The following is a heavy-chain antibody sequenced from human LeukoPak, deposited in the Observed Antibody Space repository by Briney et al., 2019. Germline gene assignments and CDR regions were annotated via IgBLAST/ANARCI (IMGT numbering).Heavy chain of an antibody. D-gene: IGHD1-26*01. J-gene: IGHJ4*02. Sequence: SETLSLTCTVSGGSISSYYWSWIRQPPGKGLEWIGYIYYSGSTYYNPSLKSRVTMSVDTSKNQFSLKLSSVTAADTAVYYCARDTIVGATAFDYWGQGTLVTVSS. CDR2: IYYSGST. CDR3: ARDTIVGATAFDY. CDR1: GGSISSYY. V-gene: IGHV4-59*12.